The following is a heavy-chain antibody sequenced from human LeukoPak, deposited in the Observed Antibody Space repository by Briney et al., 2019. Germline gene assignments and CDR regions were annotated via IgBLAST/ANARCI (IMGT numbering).Heavy chain of an antibody. J-gene: IGHJ6*03. CDR1: GGSFSGYY. CDR3: ARLGATMDYYYMDV. D-gene: IGHD5-12*01. Sequence: SATLSLTCAVYGGSFSGYYWSWIRQPPGKGLEWIGEINHSGSTNYNPSLKSRVTISVDTSKNQFSLKLSSVTAADTAVYYCARLGATMDYYYMDVWGKGTTVTISS. V-gene: IGHV4-34*01. CDR2: INHSGST.